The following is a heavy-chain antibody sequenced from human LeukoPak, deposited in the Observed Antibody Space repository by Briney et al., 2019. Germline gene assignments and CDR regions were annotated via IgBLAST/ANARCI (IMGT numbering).Heavy chain of an antibody. CDR1: GYTFTSYG. J-gene: IGHJ4*02. D-gene: IGHD6-13*01. V-gene: IGHV1-18*01. Sequence: ASVKVSCKASGYTFTSYGISWVRQAPGQGLEWMGWISAYNGNTNYAQKLQGRVTMTTDTSTSTAYMELRSLRSDDTAVYYCARERTDSSSWYEDYWGQGTLVTVSS. CDR3: ARERTDSSSWYEDY. CDR2: ISAYNGNT.